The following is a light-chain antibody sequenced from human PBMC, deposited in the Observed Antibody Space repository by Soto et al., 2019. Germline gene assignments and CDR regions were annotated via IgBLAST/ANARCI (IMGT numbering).Light chain of an antibody. CDR3: QLYGGSPMFS. J-gene: IGKJ2*01. V-gene: IGKV3-20*01. Sequence: EIVLTQSPGTLSLSPGEGGTLSCRASQSISSSYLAWYQQKPGQSPRLLIYAASSRATGIPDRFSGSGSGTDFTLTISRLEPEEFAVYYCQLYGGSPMFSFGQGTKLEIK. CDR2: AAS. CDR1: QSISSSY.